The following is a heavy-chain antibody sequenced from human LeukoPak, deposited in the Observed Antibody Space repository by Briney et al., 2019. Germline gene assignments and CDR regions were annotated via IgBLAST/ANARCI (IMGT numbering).Heavy chain of an antibody. CDR2: IFYSGST. V-gene: IGHV4-39*07. J-gene: IGHJ3*02. CDR3: AYFSEAGYSSSWYFVAAPHAFDI. Sequence: SETLSLTCTVSGGSISTSNYYWGWLRQPPGKGLEWIGNIFYSGSTYYSPSLKSRVTISLDTSRNQFSLKLSSVTAADTAVYYCAYFSEAGYSSSWYFVAAPHAFDIWGQGTMVTVSS. D-gene: IGHD6-13*01. CDR1: GGSISTSNYY.